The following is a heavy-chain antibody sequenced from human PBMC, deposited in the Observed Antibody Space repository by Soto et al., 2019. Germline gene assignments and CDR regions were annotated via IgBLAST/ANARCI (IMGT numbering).Heavy chain of an antibody. CDR2: FYYSGST. D-gene: IGHD3-16*02. V-gene: IGHV4-59*01. J-gene: IGHJ3*02. CDR1: GGSISSYY. CDR3: ARYYDYIWGSYRRPDAFDI. Sequence: SETLSLTCTVSGGSISSYYWSWIRQPPGKGLEWIGYFYYSGSTNYNPFLKSRVTISVDTSKNQFFLKLSSVTAADTAVYYCARYYDYIWGSYRRPDAFDIWGQGTMVTVSS.